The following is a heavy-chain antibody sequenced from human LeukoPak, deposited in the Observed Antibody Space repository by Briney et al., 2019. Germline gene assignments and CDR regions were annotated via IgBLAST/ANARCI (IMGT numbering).Heavy chain of an antibody. CDR3: ARTYCSSTSCYRPSDYYYYMDV. V-gene: IGHV1-2*02. D-gene: IGHD2-2*02. J-gene: IGHJ6*03. CDR2: INPNSGGT. CDR1: GYTFTGYY. Sequence: ASVKVSCKASGYTFTGYYMHWVRQAPGQGLEWMGWINPNSGGTNYAQKFQGRVTMTRDTSISTAYMELSRLRSDDTAVYYCARTYCSSTSCYRPSDYYYYMDVWGKGTTVTVSS.